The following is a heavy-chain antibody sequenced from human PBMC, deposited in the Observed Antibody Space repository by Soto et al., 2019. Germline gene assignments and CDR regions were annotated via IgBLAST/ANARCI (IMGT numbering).Heavy chain of an antibody. CDR2: ISYDGSNK. CDR3: ARAPVAATRGNYFDY. J-gene: IGHJ4*02. Sequence: GGSLRLSCAASGFTFSSYAMHWVRQAPGKGLEWVAVISYDGSNKYYADSVKGRFTISRDNSKNTLYLQMNSLRAEDTAVYYCARAPVAATRGNYFDYWGQGTLVTVSS. CDR1: GFTFSSYA. V-gene: IGHV3-30-3*01. D-gene: IGHD6-13*01.